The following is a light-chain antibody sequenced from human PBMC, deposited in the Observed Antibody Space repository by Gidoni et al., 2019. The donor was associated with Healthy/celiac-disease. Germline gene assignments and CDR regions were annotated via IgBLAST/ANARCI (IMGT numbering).Light chain of an antibody. CDR3: AAWDDSLNGV. CDR1: SSNIGSTT. CDR2: TNN. J-gene: IGLJ3*02. Sequence: QSVLTQTPSASGTPAQRVTISCSGSSSNIGSTTVNWYQQLPGTAPKLPIYTNNQRPSGVPDRFSGSKSGTSASLAISGLQSEDEADYYCAAWDDSLNGVFGGETKLTVL. V-gene: IGLV1-44*01.